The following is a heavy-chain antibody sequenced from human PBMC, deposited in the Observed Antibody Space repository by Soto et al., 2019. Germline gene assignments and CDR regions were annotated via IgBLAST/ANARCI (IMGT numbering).Heavy chain of an antibody. Sequence: GGSLRLSCAASGFTFSSYSMNWVRQAPGKGLEWVSYISSSSSTIYYADSVKGRFTISRDNAKNSLYLQMNSLRAEDMAVYKCARVRYDFWSGYYIDVFDIWGQGTMVTVSS. CDR3: ARVRYDFWSGYYIDVFDI. CDR2: ISSSSSTI. J-gene: IGHJ3*02. V-gene: IGHV3-48*01. D-gene: IGHD3-3*01. CDR1: GFTFSSYS.